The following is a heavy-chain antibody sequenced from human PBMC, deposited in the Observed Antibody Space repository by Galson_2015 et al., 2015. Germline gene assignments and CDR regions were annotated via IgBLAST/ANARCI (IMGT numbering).Heavy chain of an antibody. CDR1: GFTSTSDW. CDR2: INQDGSER. Sequence: SLRLSCAASGFTSTSDWMRWVRQAPGKGLEWVATINQDGSERYFVDSVKGRFTISRDNAKNSLYLQMNSLRAEDTAVYYCARGRAASFDIWGQGTMVTVSS. CDR3: ARGRAASFDI. J-gene: IGHJ3*02. V-gene: IGHV3-7*04. D-gene: IGHD6-13*01.